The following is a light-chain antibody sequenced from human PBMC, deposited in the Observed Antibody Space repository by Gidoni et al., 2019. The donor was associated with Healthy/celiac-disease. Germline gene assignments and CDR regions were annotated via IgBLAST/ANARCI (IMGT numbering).Light chain of an antibody. V-gene: IGKV3-20*01. Sequence: EIVLTQSPGTLSLSPGERATLSCRASQSVSSSYLAWYQQKPGQAPRLLIYGASSRATGIPARFSGSGSGTDFTLTINRLEPEDFAVYYCQQYGSSPPWTFGQGTKVEIK. J-gene: IGKJ1*01. CDR3: QQYGSSPPWT. CDR2: GAS. CDR1: QSVSSSY.